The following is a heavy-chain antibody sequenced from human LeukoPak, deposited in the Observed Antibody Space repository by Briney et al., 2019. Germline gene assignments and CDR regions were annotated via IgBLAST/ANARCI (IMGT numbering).Heavy chain of an antibody. J-gene: IGHJ4*02. V-gene: IGHV1-69*04. Sequence: ASVKVSCKASGGTFTSYAISWVRQPPAQGLEWMGRIIPILGIANYAQKFQGRVTITSDKSTSTAYMELSSLRSEDTAVYYCAREIYFDWSSSYWGQGTLVTVSS. D-gene: IGHD3-9*01. CDR1: GGTFTSYA. CDR2: IIPILGIA. CDR3: AREIYFDWSSSY.